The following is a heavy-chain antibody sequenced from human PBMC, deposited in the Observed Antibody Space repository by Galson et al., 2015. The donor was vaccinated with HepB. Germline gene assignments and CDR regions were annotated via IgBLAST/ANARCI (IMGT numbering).Heavy chain of an antibody. CDR1: GFTFSSYS. Sequence: SLRLSCAASGFTFSSYSMNWVRQAPGKGLEWVSSISSSSSYIYYADSVKGRFTISRDNAKNSLYLQMNSLRAEDTAVYYCARGLGATPPYFQHWGQGTLVTVSS. V-gene: IGHV3-21*01. J-gene: IGHJ1*01. CDR3: ARGLGATPPYFQH. D-gene: IGHD1-26*01. CDR2: ISSSSSYI.